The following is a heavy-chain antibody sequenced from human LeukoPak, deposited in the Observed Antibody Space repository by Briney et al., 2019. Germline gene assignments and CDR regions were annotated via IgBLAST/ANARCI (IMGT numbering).Heavy chain of an antibody. CDR2: ISYDGSNK. D-gene: IGHD5-24*01. CDR3: AKDGGGWRQLSFDY. Sequence: GGSLRLSCAASGFTFSSYAMHWVRQAPGKGLEWVAVISYDGSNKYYADSVKGRFTISRDNSKNTQYLQMNSLRAEDTAVHYCAKDGGGWRQLSFDYWGQGTLVTVSS. V-gene: IGHV3-30*04. CDR1: GFTFSSYA. J-gene: IGHJ4*02.